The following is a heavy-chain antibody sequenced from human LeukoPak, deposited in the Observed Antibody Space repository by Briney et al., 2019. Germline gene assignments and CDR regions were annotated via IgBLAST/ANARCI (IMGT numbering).Heavy chain of an antibody. Sequence: KPSETLSLTCTVSGGSITSHFWTWIRQAPGKGLEWVGYVSKSGSTNYNPSLQSRITISVDTSKNQFFLTLTSMTAADTAVYFCARDDYGVFDAFDVWGQGTVVTVSS. J-gene: IGHJ3*01. CDR1: GGSITSHF. CDR2: VSKSGST. V-gene: IGHV4-4*08. CDR3: ARDDYGVFDAFDV. D-gene: IGHD3-16*01.